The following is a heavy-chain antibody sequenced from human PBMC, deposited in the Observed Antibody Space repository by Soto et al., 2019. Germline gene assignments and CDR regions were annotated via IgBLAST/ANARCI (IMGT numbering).Heavy chain of an antibody. CDR1: GFTVSSNY. J-gene: IGHJ6*03. Sequence: GGSLRLSCAASGFTVSSNYMSWVRQAPGKGLEWVSVIYSGGSTYYADSVKGRFTISRHNSKNTLYLQMNSLRAEDTAVYYCERESSSSFRYHQDHMDFWAKGTTDTVSS. V-gene: IGHV3-53*04. CDR2: IYSGGST. D-gene: IGHD6-6*01. CDR3: ERESSSSFRYHQDHMDF.